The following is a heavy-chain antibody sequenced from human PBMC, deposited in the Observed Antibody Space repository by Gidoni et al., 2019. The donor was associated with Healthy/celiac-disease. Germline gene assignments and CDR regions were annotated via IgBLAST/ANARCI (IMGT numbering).Heavy chain of an antibody. J-gene: IGHJ6*02. D-gene: IGHD1-26*01. CDR3: ARRVGATSSVNGSGYGMDV. V-gene: IGHV4-34*01. CDR2: INHSGST. Sequence: QVQLQQWGAGLLKPSETLSLTCPVYGWSFSGYYWSWIRQPPGKGLEWIGEINHSGSTNYNPSLKSRVTISVDTSKNQFSLKLSSVTAADTAVYYCARRVGATSSVNGSGYGMDVWGQGTTVTVSS. CDR1: GWSFSGYY.